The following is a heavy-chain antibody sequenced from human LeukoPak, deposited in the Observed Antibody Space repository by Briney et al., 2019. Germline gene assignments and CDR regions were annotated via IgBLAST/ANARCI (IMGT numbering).Heavy chain of an antibody. CDR3: ARDSSRSRAYL. CDR2: ISGSGGST. V-gene: IGHV3-23*01. J-gene: IGHJ4*02. CDR1: GFTFSSYA. D-gene: IGHD2-2*01. Sequence: GSLLLSCAASGFTFSSYAMSWVRQAPGKGLEWVSAISGSGGSTYYADSVKGRFTISRDNSKNTLYLQMNSLRAEDTAVYFCARDSSRSRAYLWGPGILVTVSS.